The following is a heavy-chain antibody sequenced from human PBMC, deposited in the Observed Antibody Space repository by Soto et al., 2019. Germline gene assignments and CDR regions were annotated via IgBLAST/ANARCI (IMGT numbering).Heavy chain of an antibody. D-gene: IGHD2-15*01. CDR1: CGSISSYY. V-gene: IGHV4-59*06. Sequence: SETLSLTCTVSCGSISSYYWSWVRQNPGKDLEWIGHMHHSGRTHYNPSLKSRVAISVDTSKNQFSLYLNSVTAADTAVYYCARWVEVSLGYFDSWGQGTPVTVSS. CDR2: MHHSGRT. CDR3: ARWVEVSLGYFDS. J-gene: IGHJ4*02.